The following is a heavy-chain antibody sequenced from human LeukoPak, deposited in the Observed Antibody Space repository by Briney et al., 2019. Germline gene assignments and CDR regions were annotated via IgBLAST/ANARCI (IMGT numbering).Heavy chain of an antibody. CDR3: AREYDSSGDDAFDI. CDR1: GGTFSSYA. CDR2: IIPIFGTA. D-gene: IGHD3-22*01. J-gene: IGHJ3*02. Sequence: SVKVSCKASGGTFSSYAISWVRQAPGQGLEWMGGIIPIFGTANYAQKFQGRVTMTTDTSTSTAYMELRSLRSDDTAVYYCAREYDSSGDDAFDIWGQGTMVTVSS. V-gene: IGHV1-69*05.